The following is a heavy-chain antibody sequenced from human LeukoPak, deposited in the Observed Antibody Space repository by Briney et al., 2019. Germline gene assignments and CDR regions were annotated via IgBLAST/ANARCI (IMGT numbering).Heavy chain of an antibody. CDR2: ISDGGETV. J-gene: IGHJ4*02. CDR1: GFSFSDHY. Sequence: GGSLRLSCAASGFSFSDHYMNWIRQAPGKGLEWVSYISDGGETVYYADSVKGRFTISRDNAKRSVYLQMDSLIAEDTAVYYCARGYNVKATFDYWGQGTLVTVSS. V-gene: IGHV3-11*01. D-gene: IGHD5-24*01. CDR3: ARGYNVKATFDY.